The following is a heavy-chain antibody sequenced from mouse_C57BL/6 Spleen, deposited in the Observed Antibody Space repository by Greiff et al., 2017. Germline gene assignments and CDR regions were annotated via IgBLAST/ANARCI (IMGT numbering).Heavy chain of an antibody. J-gene: IGHJ2*01. Sequence: QVQLQQSGAELARPGASVKLSCKASGYTFTSYGISWVKQRPGQGLEWIGEIYPRSGNTYYNEKFKGKATLTADKSSSTAYMELRSLTSEDSAVYFGARGGYYDYMYYFDYGGQGTTLTVSS. CDR2: IYPRSGNT. CDR3: ARGGYYDYMYYFDY. CDR1: GYTFTSYG. D-gene: IGHD2-4*01. V-gene: IGHV1-81*01.